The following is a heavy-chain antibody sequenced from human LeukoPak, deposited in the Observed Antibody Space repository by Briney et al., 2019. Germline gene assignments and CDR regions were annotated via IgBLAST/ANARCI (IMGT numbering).Heavy chain of an antibody. V-gene: IGHV4-59*08. D-gene: IGHD2-2*01. J-gene: IGHJ4*02. CDR3: ARRYCSSTSCPTSFDY. CDR2: IYYSGST. CDR1: GGSISSYY. Sequence: PSETLSLTCTVSGGSISSYYWSWIRQPPGKGLEWIGYIYYSGSTNYNPSLKSRVTISVDTSKNQFSLKLSSVTAADTAVYYCARRYCSSTSCPTSFDYWGQGTLVTVSS.